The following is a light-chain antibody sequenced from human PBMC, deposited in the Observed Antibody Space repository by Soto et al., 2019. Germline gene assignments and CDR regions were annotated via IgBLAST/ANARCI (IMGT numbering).Light chain of an antibody. CDR3: QQYGTSGT. Sequence: IVLTQSPGTLPLSAGERATLSCGASQSVSNNYLAWYQQKPGQAPSLLIYGASNRATGIPDRFSGSGSGTDFTLTISRPEPEDSAVYYCQQYGTSGTFGQGTKVDIK. J-gene: IGKJ1*01. CDR2: GAS. V-gene: IGKV3-20*01. CDR1: QSVSNNY.